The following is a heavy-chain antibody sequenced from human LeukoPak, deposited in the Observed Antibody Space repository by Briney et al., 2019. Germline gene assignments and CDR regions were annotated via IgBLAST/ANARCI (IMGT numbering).Heavy chain of an antibody. CDR2: IIPILGIA. CDR3: AQGRGYNYGYDY. Sequence: SVKVSCKASGGTFSSYAISWVRQAPGQGLEWMGRIIPILGIANYAQKFQGRVTITADKSTSTAYMELSSLRSEDTAVYYCAQGRGYNYGYDYWGQGTLVTVSS. V-gene: IGHV1-69*04. D-gene: IGHD5-18*01. J-gene: IGHJ4*02. CDR1: GGTFSSYA.